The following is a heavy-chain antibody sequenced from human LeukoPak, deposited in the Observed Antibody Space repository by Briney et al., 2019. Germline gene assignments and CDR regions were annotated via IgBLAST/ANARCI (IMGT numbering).Heavy chain of an antibody. V-gene: IGHV4-59*02. CDR3: ARVPEGRMGYFYYMDV. J-gene: IGHJ6*03. CDR2: IDYSGGA. Sequence: PSETLSLTCTVSGASVNSHCWSWILQPPGKGLEWIGNIDYSGGANYNPSLKSRVTMSLETSRNQVSLNLISVNAADTAVYYCARVPEGRMGYFYYMDVWGIGTTVTVSS. CDR1: GASVNSHC. D-gene: IGHD2-15*01.